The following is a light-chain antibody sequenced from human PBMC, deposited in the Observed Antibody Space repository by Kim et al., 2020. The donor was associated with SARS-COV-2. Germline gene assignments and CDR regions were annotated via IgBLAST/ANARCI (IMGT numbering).Light chain of an antibody. J-gene: IGKJ1*01. V-gene: IGKV4-1*01. CDR2: WAS. Sequence: ATINCKSSQSVLHTSHNKNYLAWYQQKPGQPTKLLIYWASTRESGVPDRFSGSGSGTDFTLIISSLQAEDMAVYYCQQYYSSPWTFGQGTKVDIK. CDR3: QQYYSSPWT. CDR1: QSVLHTSHNKNY.